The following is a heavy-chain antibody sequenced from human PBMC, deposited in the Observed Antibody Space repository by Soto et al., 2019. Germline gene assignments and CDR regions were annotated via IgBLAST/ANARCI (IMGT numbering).Heavy chain of an antibody. J-gene: IGHJ6*02. CDR1: GFNFNSYE. Sequence: GGSLRLSCAVSGFNFNSYEMNWVRQAPGKGLEWVSYISKSGGTTYYAASLKGRFTVSRDNAKNSLYLQIDSLRADDTAVYYCARQAELLSSSTHYYHHSGLDFWGQRPTVTVSS. D-gene: IGHD3-10*01. CDR2: ISKSGGTT. CDR3: ARQAELLSSSTHYYHHSGLDF. V-gene: IGHV3-48*03.